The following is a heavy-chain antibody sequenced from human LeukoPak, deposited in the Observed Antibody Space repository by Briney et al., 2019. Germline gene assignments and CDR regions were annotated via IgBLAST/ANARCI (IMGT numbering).Heavy chain of an antibody. Sequence: ASVKVSCKASGYTFTSYGISWVRQAPGQGLEWMGWISAYNGNTNYAQKLQGRVTMTTDTSTSTAYVELRSLRSDDTAVYYCARDQAGFGGDTFDYWGQGTLVTVSS. CDR3: ARDQAGFGGDTFDY. J-gene: IGHJ4*02. V-gene: IGHV1-18*01. D-gene: IGHD3-10*01. CDR2: ISAYNGNT. CDR1: GYTFTSYG.